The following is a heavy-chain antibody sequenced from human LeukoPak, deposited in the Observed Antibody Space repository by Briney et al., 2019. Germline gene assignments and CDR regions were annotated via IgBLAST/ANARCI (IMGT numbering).Heavy chain of an antibody. V-gene: IGHV4-4*07. CDR1: GGSISNYF. CDR2: IYSTGRS. CDR3: ASLTWGSTQSDY. J-gene: IGHJ4*02. D-gene: IGHD7-27*01. Sequence: PSETLSLTCTVSGGSISNYFWSWVRQPAGKGLEWIGRIYSTGRSDYNPSLKSRITINPDTSKNQFSLQLNSVTPEDTAVYYCASLTWGSTQSDYWGQGTLVTVSS.